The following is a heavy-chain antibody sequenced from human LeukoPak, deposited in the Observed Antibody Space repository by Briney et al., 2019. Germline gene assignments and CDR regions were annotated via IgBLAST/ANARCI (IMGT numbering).Heavy chain of an antibody. Sequence: SGPTQSQPTQTLTLTCTISGFSLSTSGVGVGWIRQPPGKALEWLALIYWNDDKRYSPSLKSRLTITKDASKNQVVLTMTNMDPVDTATYYCAHAHRTYSYGVGGSCLFGYWGQGTLVTVSS. CDR2: IYWNDDK. CDR1: GFSLSTSGVG. CDR3: AHAHRTYSYGVGGSCLFGY. J-gene: IGHJ4*02. D-gene: IGHD5-18*01. V-gene: IGHV2-5*01.